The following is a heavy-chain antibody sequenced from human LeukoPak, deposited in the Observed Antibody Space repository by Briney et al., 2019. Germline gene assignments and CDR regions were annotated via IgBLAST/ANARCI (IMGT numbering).Heavy chain of an antibody. CDR1: GFTFSSYA. V-gene: IGHV3-23*01. CDR2: ISGSGGST. D-gene: IGHD1-26*01. CDR3: AEVVGATTRGYFDY. Sequence: GGSLRLSCAASGFTFSSYAMSWVRQAPGKGLEWGSLISGSGGSTYYADSVKGRFTISRDNSKNTLYLQMNSLRAEDTAVYYCAEVVGATTRGYFDYWGQGTLVTVSS. J-gene: IGHJ4*02.